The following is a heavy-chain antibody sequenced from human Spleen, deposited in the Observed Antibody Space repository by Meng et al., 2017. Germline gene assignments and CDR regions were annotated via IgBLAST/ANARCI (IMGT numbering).Heavy chain of an antibody. CDR1: GFTFSTYS. V-gene: IGHV3-48*04. CDR3: ARGTYDSGSYPFDY. D-gene: IGHD3-10*01. Sequence: GGSLRLSCAASGFTFSTYSMNWVRQAPGKGLEWVSYISISGTTIYFADSVKGRFTISRDNAKNSLYLQMNSLRAEDTAVYYCARGTYDSGSYPFDYWGQGTLVTVSS. J-gene: IGHJ4*02. CDR2: ISISGTTI.